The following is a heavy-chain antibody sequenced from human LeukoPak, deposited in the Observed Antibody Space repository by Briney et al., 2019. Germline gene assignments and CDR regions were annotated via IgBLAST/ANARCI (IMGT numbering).Heavy chain of an antibody. CDR2: INAGNGNT. CDR3: ARDFRDYDFWSGYYDGMDV. Sequence: ASVKVSCKASGYTFAGYAIFWVRQAPGQRLEWMGWINAGNGNTKYSQKFQGRVTITRDTSASTAYMELSSLRSEDTAVYYCARDFRDYDFWSGYYDGMDVWGQGTTVTVSS. D-gene: IGHD3-3*01. J-gene: IGHJ6*02. CDR1: GYTFAGYA. V-gene: IGHV1-3*01.